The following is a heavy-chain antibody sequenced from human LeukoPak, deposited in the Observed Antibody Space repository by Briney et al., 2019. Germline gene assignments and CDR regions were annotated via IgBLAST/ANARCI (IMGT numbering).Heavy chain of an antibody. CDR3: ARGGHCSGGSCYRGFHP. J-gene: IGHJ5*02. Sequence: PSETLSLTCAVYGGSFSGYYWSWIRQPPGKGLEWIGEINHSGSTNYNPSLKSRVTISVDTPKNQFSLKLSSVTAADTAVYYCARGGHCSGGSCYRGFHPWGQGTLVTVSS. V-gene: IGHV4-34*01. CDR1: GGSFSGYY. D-gene: IGHD2-15*01. CDR2: INHSGST.